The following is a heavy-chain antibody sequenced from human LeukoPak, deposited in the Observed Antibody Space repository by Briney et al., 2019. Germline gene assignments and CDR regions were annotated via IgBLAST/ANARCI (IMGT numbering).Heavy chain of an antibody. CDR2: IYYSGST. CDR3: ARTRGARGEYYYYGMDV. Sequence: SETLSLTCTVSGGSISSGGYYWSWIRQHPGKGLEWIGYIYYSGSTYYNPSLKSRVTISVDTSKNQFSLKLSSVTAADTAVYYCARTRGARGEYYYYGMDVWGQGTTVTVSS. CDR1: GGSISSGGYY. V-gene: IGHV4-30-4*08. D-gene: IGHD3-10*01. J-gene: IGHJ6*02.